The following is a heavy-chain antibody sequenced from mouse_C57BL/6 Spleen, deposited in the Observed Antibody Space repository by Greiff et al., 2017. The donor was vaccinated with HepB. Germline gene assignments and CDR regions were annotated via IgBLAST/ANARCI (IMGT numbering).Heavy chain of an antibody. D-gene: IGHD1-1*01. CDR1: GYTFTSYG. J-gene: IGHJ1*03. V-gene: IGHV1-81*01. Sequence: VKLMESGAELARPGASVKLSCKASGYTFTSYGISWVKQRTGQGLEWIGEIYPRSGNTYYNEKFKGKATLTADKSSSTAYMELRSLTSEDSAVYFCAVITTVVEGWYFDVWGTGTTVTVSS. CDR2: IYPRSGNT. CDR3: AVITTVVEGWYFDV.